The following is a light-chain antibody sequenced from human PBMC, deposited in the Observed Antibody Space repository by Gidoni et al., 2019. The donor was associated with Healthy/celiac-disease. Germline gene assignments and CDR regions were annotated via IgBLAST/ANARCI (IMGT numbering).Light chain of an antibody. Sequence: QSVLTQPPSVSGAPGQRVTISCTVSSPNIGAGYDVHWYQQLPGTAPKLLIYGNSNRPSGVPDRFSGSKSGTSASLAITGLQAEDEADYYCQSYDSSLSGYVFGTGTKVTVL. CDR3: QSYDSSLSGYV. CDR1: SPNIGAGYD. J-gene: IGLJ1*01. CDR2: GNS. V-gene: IGLV1-40*01.